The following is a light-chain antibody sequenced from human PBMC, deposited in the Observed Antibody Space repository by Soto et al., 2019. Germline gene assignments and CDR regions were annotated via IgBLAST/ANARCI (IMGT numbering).Light chain of an antibody. V-gene: IGLV2-14*03. CDR1: SSDIGGYNY. CDR2: DVA. Sequence: QSALNQPASVSGSPGQSITISCTGTSSDIGGYNYVSWYQQHPGKAPKLVIYDVASRPSGVSYRFSGSKSGNTASLTISGLQAEDEGDYYCSSYTSSSTSDVLFGGGTQLTVL. J-gene: IGLJ2*01. CDR3: SSYTSSSTSDVL.